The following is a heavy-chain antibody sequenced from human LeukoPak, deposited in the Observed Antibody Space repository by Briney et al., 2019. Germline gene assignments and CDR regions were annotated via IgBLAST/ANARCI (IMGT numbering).Heavy chain of an antibody. Sequence: GGSLGLSCAASGFTFSSYAMSWVRQAPGKGLEWVAYIKPDGSEKDYVDSVKGRFTISRDNAKKSLYLQMNSLTDEDTAVYYCTKWRWLQSEFDSWGQGTLVTVSS. V-gene: IGHV3-7*01. J-gene: IGHJ4*02. CDR3: TKWRWLQSEFDS. CDR2: IKPDGSEK. D-gene: IGHD5-24*01. CDR1: GFTFSSYA.